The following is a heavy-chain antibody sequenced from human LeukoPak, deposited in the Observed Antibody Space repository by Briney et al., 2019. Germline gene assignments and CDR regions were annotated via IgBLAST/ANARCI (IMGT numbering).Heavy chain of an antibody. D-gene: IGHD2-15*01. CDR2: ISYDGSNK. Sequence: GGSLRLSCAASGFTFSSYAMHWVRQAPGKGLEWVAVISYDGSNKYYADSVKGRFTISRDNSKNTLYLQMHSLRAEDTAVYYCARPPDIVVVVAAPLDYWGQGTLVTVSS. J-gene: IGHJ4*02. CDR3: ARPPDIVVVVAAPLDY. V-gene: IGHV3-30*04. CDR1: GFTFSSYA.